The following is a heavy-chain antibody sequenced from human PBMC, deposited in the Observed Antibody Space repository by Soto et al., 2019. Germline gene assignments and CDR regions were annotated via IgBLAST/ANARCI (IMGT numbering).Heavy chain of an antibody. V-gene: IGHV4-59*08. CDR3: TRLGGFYQALDS. CDR2: IYYAGTT. Sequence: PSETLSLTCSISGGSLSGYYWTWTRQPPGKGLEWIGYIYYAGTTTYSPSLKNRVTISLDTPKNHFSLKMDSVTAADTAVYYCTRLGGFYQALDSWGQGVLVTVSS. D-gene: IGHD3-22*01. CDR1: GGSLSGYY. J-gene: IGHJ4*02.